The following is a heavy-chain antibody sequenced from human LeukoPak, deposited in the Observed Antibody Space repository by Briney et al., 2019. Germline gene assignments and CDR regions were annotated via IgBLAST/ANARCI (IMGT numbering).Heavy chain of an antibody. CDR1: GFTFSSYG. J-gene: IGHJ5*02. CDR3: ARRTRVAVAGTGVVTGNWFDP. CDR2: IWYDGSNK. V-gene: IGHV3-33*01. D-gene: IGHD6-19*01. Sequence: GGSLRLSCAASGFTFSSYGMHWVRQAPGKGLEWVAVIWYDGSNKYYADSVKGRFTISRDNSKNMLYLQMNSLRAEDTAVYYCARRTRVAVAGTGVVTGNWFDPWGQGTLVTVSS.